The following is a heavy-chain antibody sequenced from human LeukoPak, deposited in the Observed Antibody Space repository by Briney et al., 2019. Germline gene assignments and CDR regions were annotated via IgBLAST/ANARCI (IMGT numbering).Heavy chain of an antibody. CDR2: ISWNSGTI. Sequence: PGGSLRLSCAASGFTFDNYAMHWVRQAPGKGLEWVSGISWNSGTIGYVDSVKGRFTISRDNAKNSLHLQMNSLRAEDTAVYYCASFPHYYDSSGPSPFDYWGQGTLVTVSS. CDR1: GFTFDNYA. J-gene: IGHJ4*02. CDR3: ASFPHYYDSSGPSPFDY. V-gene: IGHV3-9*01. D-gene: IGHD3-22*01.